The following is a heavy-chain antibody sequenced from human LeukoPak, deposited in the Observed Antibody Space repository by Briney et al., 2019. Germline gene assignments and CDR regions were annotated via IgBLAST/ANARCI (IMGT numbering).Heavy chain of an antibody. CDR1: GGSFSSYY. V-gene: IGHV4-34*01. CDR3: ARLYIGGYSRSTNYNWFDP. Sequence: SETLSLTCAVYGGSFSSYYWSWIRQPPGKGLEWMGEINHSGSTNYNPSIKSQVTISVDTSKNQFSLNLTSVSAADMAVYCCARLYIGGYSRSTNYNWFDPWGQGTLVTVSS. CDR2: INHSGST. J-gene: IGHJ5*02. D-gene: IGHD6-13*01.